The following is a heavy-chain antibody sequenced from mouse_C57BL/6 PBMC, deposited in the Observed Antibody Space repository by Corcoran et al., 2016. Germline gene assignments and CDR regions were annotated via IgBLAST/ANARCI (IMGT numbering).Heavy chain of an antibody. CDR3: ARGTGSYFDY. D-gene: IGHD4-1*01. Sequence: EVQLEQSGPELVKPGASVKISCKASGYTFTDYDMNWVKQSHGKSLEWIGDINPNNGGTSYNQKFKGKATLTVDKSSSTAYMELRSLTSEDSAVYYCARGTGSYFDYWGQGTTLTVSS. CDR1: GYTFTDYD. CDR2: INPNNGGT. V-gene: IGHV1-26*01. J-gene: IGHJ2*01.